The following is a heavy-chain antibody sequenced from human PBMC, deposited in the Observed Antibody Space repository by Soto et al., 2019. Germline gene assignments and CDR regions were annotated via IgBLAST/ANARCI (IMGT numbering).Heavy chain of an antibody. J-gene: IGHJ4*02. CDR3: ARRGSGSYYDY. D-gene: IGHD1-26*01. V-gene: IGHV3-23*01. Sequence: GGSLRLSCAASGFTFSNNWMHWVRQAPGKGLEWVSAISGSGGSTYYADSVKGRFTISRDNSKNTVYLQMNSLRGEDTAVYYCARRGSGSYYDYWGQGTLVTVAS. CDR2: ISGSGGST. CDR1: GFTFSNNW.